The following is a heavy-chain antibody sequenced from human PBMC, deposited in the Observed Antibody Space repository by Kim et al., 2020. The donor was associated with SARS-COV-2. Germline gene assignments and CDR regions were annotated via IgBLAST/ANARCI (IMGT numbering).Heavy chain of an antibody. CDR2: IYYSGST. CDR1: GGSISSSSYY. Sequence: SETLSLTCTVSGGSISSSSYYWGWIRQPPGKGLEWIGSIYYSGSTYYNPSLKSRVTISVDTSKNQFSLKLSSVTAADTAVYYCAHWPLVRLRYGMDVWGQGTTVTVSS. CDR3: AHWPLVRLRYGMDV. V-gene: IGHV4-39*01. D-gene: IGHD6-6*01. J-gene: IGHJ6*02.